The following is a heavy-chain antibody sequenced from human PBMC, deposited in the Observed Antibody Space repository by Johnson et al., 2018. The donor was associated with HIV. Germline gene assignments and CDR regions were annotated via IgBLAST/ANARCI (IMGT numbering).Heavy chain of an antibody. D-gene: IGHD1-14*01. J-gene: IGHJ3*01. CDR2: ISFAGTNK. V-gene: IGHV3-30*03. Sequence: QVQVVESGGGLVQPGGSLRLSCAASGFTFSNFGFHWVRQAPGKGLEWVAAISFAGTNKYYVDSVKGRFTISRDNAKNSLYLQMNSLRAEDTTVYFCAIMSAPEDADAFDFWGQGTMVTVSS. CDR1: GFTFSNFG. CDR3: AIMSAPEDADAFDF.